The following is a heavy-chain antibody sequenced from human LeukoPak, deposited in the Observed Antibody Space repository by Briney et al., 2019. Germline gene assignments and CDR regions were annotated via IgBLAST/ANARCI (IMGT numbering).Heavy chain of an antibody. V-gene: IGHV3-66*01. Sequence: GGSLRLSCAASGFTVSNSYINWVRQSPGEGLEWVSVIYSGGSADYADSVKGRFTTSRVNSKNTVYLQMNSLRADDTAVYFCARAAGGAAVGSFDHWGQGTLVTVSS. J-gene: IGHJ4*02. CDR3: ARAAGGAAVGSFDH. CDR1: GFTVSNSY. CDR2: IYSGGSA. D-gene: IGHD6-13*01.